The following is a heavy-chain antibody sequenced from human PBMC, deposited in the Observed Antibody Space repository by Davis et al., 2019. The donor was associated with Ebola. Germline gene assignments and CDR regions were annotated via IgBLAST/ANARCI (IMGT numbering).Heavy chain of an antibody. CDR1: GFTFSSYG. J-gene: IGHJ6*02. D-gene: IGHD3-3*01. CDR2: IWYDGSNK. V-gene: IGHV3-33*01. CDR3: ARQDYDFWSGDYYYYGMDV. Sequence: WGSLCLSCAASGFTFSSYGMHWVRQAPGKGLEWVAVIWYDGSNKYYADSAKGRFTISRDNSKNTLYLQMNGLRAEDTAVYYCARQDYDFWSGDYYYYGMDVWGQGTTVTVSS.